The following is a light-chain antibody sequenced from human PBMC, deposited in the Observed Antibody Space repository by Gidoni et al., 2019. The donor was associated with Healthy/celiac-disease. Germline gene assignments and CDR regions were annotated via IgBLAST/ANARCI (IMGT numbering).Light chain of an antibody. CDR3: QQYGSSPRT. J-gene: IGKJ2*01. Sequence: ELVLTQSPGTLSLSPGERATLSCRASQSVSSSYLAWYQQKPRQAPRLLIYGASSRATGIPDRLSGSGFGTNFTLTISRLEPEDFAVYYCQQYGSSPRTFGQGTKLEIK. CDR2: GAS. V-gene: IGKV3-20*01. CDR1: QSVSSSY.